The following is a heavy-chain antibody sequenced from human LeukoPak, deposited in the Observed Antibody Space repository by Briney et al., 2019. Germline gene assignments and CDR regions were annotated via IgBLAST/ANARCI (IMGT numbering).Heavy chain of an antibody. D-gene: IGHD1-26*01. J-gene: IGHJ6*03. CDR1: GFTFSSYA. CDR2: ISGSGGST. Sequence: GGSLRLSCAASGFTFSSYAMSWVRRAPGKGLEWVSDISGSGGSTYYADSVKGRFTISRDNSKNTLYLQMNSLRAEDTAVYYCAKDGTNVYYYYMDVWGKGTTVTVSS. CDR3: AKDGTNVYYYYMDV. V-gene: IGHV3-23*01.